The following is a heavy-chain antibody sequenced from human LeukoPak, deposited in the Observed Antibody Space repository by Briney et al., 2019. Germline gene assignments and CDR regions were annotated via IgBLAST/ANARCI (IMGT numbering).Heavy chain of an antibody. V-gene: IGHV1-69*01. CDR1: GGTFSSYA. D-gene: IGHD3-10*01. CDR3: ARCVFPGVFLFATGDYYYMDV. J-gene: IGHJ6*03. CDR2: IIPIFGTA. Sequence: SVKVSCKASGGTFSSYAISWVRQAPGQGLEWMGGIIPIFGTANYAQKFQGRVTITADESTSTAYMELSSLRSEDTAVYYCARCVFPGVFLFATGDYYYMDVWGKGTTVTVSS.